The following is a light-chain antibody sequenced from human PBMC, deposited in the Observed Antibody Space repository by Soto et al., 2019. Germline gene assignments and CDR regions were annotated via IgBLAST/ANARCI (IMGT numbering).Light chain of an antibody. CDR1: QSISNH. CDR3: QKVDSLPHS. Sequence: DTQMTQSPSSLPASVADRVTITCRASQSISNHLNWYQQKPVKVPEVLIYGASSLRAWVPSRFTGSGSGSQFTLTISCQQPEESATYTGQKVDSLPHSFGQGTNL. CDR2: GAS. V-gene: IGKV1-39*01. J-gene: IGKJ2*01.